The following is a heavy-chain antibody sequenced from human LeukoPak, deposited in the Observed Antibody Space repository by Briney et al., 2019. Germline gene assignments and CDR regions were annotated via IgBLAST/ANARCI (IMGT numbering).Heavy chain of an antibody. CDR2: IRYDGSNK. CDR1: GFTFSSYG. J-gene: IGHJ4*02. D-gene: IGHD3-10*01. CDR3: AKASYYYGSGSYYLGY. Sequence: GGSLRLSCAASGFTFSSYGMHWVRQAPGKGLEWVAFIRYDGSNKYYADSVKGRFTISRDNSKNTLYLQMNSLRAEDTAVYYCAKASYYYGSGSYYLGYWGQGTLVTVSS. V-gene: IGHV3-30*02.